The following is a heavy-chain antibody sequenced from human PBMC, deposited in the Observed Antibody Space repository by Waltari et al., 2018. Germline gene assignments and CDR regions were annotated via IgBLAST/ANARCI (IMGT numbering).Heavy chain of an antibody. D-gene: IGHD2-15*01. CDR3: ATDWGYCSDDSCYVGERGDY. CDR1: GSRLTDLS. Sequence: VQLIQSGAEVKKPGASVRLSCRVSGSRLTDLSLPWGRQPPGKGLEWMGGFDPERRDTTYAQRFQGRVTMTEDTSTDTAYMELRSLTSDDTAVFYCATDWGYCSDDSCYVGERGDYWGQGTLVTVSS. J-gene: IGHJ4*02. V-gene: IGHV1-24*01. CDR2: FDPERRDT.